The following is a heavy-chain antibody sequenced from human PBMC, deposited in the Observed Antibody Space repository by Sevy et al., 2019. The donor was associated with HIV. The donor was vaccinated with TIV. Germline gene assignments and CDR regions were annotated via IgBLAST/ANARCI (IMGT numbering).Heavy chain of an antibody. V-gene: IGHV3-74*01. CDR1: GFTFSSYW. CDR2: INSDGSST. J-gene: IGHJ3*02. Sequence: GGSLRLSCAASGFTFSSYWMHWVRQAPGKGLVWVSRINSDGSSTSYADSVKGRFTISRDNAKNTLYLQMNSLRAEETAVYYCARDPSYYDFWSGYSGGAFDIWGQGTMVTVSS. D-gene: IGHD3-3*01. CDR3: ARDPSYYDFWSGYSGGAFDI.